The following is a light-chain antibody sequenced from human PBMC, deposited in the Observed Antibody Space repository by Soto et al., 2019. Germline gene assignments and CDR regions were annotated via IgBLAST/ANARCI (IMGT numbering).Light chain of an antibody. CDR3: QQARRFPIT. CDR2: SAS. V-gene: IGKV3-20*01. J-gene: IGKJ5*01. CDR1: QSVSRRY. Sequence: EIVLTQSPGTLSLSPGERATLSCWASQSVSRRYLAWYQQKPGQAPRLLIHSASSRATGIPDRFSGSGSGTDFTLTISSLQPEDFAVYYCQQARRFPITFGQGTRLEIK.